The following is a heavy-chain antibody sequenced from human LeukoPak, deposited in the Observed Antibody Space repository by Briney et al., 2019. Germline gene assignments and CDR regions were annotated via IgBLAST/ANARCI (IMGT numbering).Heavy chain of an antibody. Sequence: GGSLRLSCTVSGFTVSTNSMSWVRQAPGKGLEWVSFIYSDNTHYSDSVKGRFTISRDNSKNTLYLQMNSLRAEDTAVYYCARRAGAYSHPYDYWGQGTLVTVSS. CDR3: ARRAGAYSHPYDY. J-gene: IGHJ4*02. D-gene: IGHD4/OR15-4a*01. V-gene: IGHV3-53*01. CDR2: IYSDNT. CDR1: GFTVSTNS.